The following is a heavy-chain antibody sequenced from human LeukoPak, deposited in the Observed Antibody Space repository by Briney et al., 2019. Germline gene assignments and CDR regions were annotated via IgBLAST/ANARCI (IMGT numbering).Heavy chain of an antibody. CDR2: INQDGSEK. CDR1: GFTFNIYW. CDR3: ARAITMIVVTDAFDI. D-gene: IGHD3-22*01. V-gene: IGHV3-7*01. Sequence: GGSLRLSCAASGFTFNIYWMTWVRQAPGKGLEWVANINQDGSEKNYVDSVKGRFTISRDNAKNSLYLQMNSLRDEDTALYYCARAITMIVVTDAFDIWGQGTMVTVSS. J-gene: IGHJ3*02.